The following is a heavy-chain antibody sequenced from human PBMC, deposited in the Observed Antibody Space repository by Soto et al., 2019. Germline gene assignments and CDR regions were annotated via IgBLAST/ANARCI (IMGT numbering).Heavy chain of an antibody. CDR3: ARLTRLSSYSGSSYSAFDI. CDR2: IYPGDSDT. V-gene: IGHV5-51*01. CDR1: GYSFTSYW. J-gene: IGHJ3*02. D-gene: IGHD1-26*01. Sequence: GYSLKSCCKASGYSFTSYWIGSVRQMPGKCLEWMGIIYPGDSDTRYSTSFKGQVTISADKSISTAYLQWSSLKASDTAMYYCARLTRLSSYSGSSYSAFDIWGHGTMVTVS.